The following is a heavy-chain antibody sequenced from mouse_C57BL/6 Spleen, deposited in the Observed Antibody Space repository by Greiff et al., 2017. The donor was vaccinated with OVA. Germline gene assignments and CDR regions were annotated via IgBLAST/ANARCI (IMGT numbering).Heavy chain of an antibody. V-gene: IGHV5-17*01. Sequence: DVKLVEPGGGLVKPGGSLKLSCAASGFTFSDYGMHWVRQAPEKGLEWVAYISSGSSTIYYAETVKGRFTISRDNAKNTLFLQMTSLRSEDTAMYYCARRAQATKGYYFDYWGQGTTLTVSS. CDR3: ARRAQATKGYYFDY. CDR2: ISSGSSTI. D-gene: IGHD3-2*02. CDR1: GFTFSDYG. J-gene: IGHJ2*01.